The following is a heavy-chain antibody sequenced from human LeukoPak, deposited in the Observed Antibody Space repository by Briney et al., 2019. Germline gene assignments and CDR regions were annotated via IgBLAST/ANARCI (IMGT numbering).Heavy chain of an antibody. CDR2: IYSGGST. D-gene: IGHD6-13*01. CDR3: ARVWQQE. Sequence: GGSLRLSCAASGFTVSSNYMSWVRQAPGKGLESVSVIYSGGSTYYADSMKGRFTISRDNSKNTLYLQMNSLRAEDTAVYYCARVWQQEWGQGTLVTVSS. CDR1: GFTVSSNY. V-gene: IGHV3-53*01. J-gene: IGHJ4*02.